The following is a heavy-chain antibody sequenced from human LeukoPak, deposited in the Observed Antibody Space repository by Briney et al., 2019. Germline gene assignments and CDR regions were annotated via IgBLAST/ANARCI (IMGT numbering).Heavy chain of an antibody. Sequence: GASVKVSCKASGYTFTGYYMHWVRQPPGQGLEWMGWINANRGGKNYAQMLRGGVPMTRDTSISTAYMELSRLRSDDTAVYFCARDVDSSGYADYWGQGTLVTVSS. D-gene: IGHD3-22*01. J-gene: IGHJ4*02. V-gene: IGHV1-2*02. CDR2: INANRGGK. CDR1: GYTFTGYY. CDR3: ARDVDSSGYADY.